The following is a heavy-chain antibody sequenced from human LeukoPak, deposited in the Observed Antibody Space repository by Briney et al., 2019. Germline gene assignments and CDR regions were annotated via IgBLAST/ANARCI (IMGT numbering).Heavy chain of an antibody. D-gene: IGHD7-27*01. CDR1: GFTFSSYA. V-gene: IGHV3-23*01. CDR3: AKDKAGDWAHFDY. J-gene: IGHJ4*02. CDR2: ISGSGGST. Sequence: GSPRRSCSATGFTFSSYALSCVRNAQKKRLEWVSAISGSGGSTYYADSVKGRFTISRDNSKNTMYLQMNSLRAEDTAVYYCAKDKAGDWAHFDYWGQGTLVTVSS.